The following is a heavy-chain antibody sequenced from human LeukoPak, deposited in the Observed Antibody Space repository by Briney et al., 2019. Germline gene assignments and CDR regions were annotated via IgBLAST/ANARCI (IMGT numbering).Heavy chain of an antibody. D-gene: IGHD3-10*01. Sequence: PSETLSLTCTVSGGSISSSNYYWGWIRQPPGKGLEWIGSLYYSGSTFYNPSLKSRVTISVDTSKNQFSLKLSSVTAADTAVYYCARDMGPWFGELNWFDPWGQGTLVTVSS. CDR1: GGSISSSNYY. CDR3: ARDMGPWFGELNWFDP. CDR2: LYYSGST. V-gene: IGHV4-39*07. J-gene: IGHJ5*02.